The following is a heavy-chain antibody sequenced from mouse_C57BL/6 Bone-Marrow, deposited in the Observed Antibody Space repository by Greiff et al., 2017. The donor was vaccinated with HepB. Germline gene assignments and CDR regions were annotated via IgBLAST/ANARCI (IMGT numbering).Heavy chain of an antibody. CDR1: GYTFTSYW. V-gene: IGHV1-55*01. Sequence: QVQLQQPGAELVKPGASVKMSCKASGYTFTSYWITWVKQRPGQGLEWIGDIYPGSGSTNYNEKFKSKATLTVDTASSTAYMQLSSLTSEDSAVYYCASHDGYSYYYAMDYWGQGTSVTVSS. CDR3: ASHDGYSYYYAMDY. CDR2: IYPGSGST. J-gene: IGHJ4*01. D-gene: IGHD2-3*01.